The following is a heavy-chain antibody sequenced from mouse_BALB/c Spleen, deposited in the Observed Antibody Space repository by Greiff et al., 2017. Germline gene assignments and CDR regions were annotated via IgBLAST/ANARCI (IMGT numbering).Heavy chain of an antibody. Sequence: VQLQQSGAELVRPGVSVKISCKGSGYTFTDYAMHWVKQSHAKSLEWIGVISTYYGDASYNQKFKGKATMTVDKSSSTAYMELARLTSDDSAIYYCARGVYGNYFDYWGQGTTLTVSS. CDR1: GYTFTDYA. CDR3: ARGVYGNYFDY. V-gene: IGHV1S137*01. CDR2: ISTYYGDA. J-gene: IGHJ2*01. D-gene: IGHD2-1*01.